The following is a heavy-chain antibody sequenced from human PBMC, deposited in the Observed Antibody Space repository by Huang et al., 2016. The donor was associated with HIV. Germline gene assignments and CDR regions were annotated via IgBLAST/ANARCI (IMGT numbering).Heavy chain of an antibody. V-gene: IGHV5-51*01. J-gene: IGHJ6*02. D-gene: IGHD3-9*01. Sequence: EVQLVQSGAEVKKPGESLKISCRGSGYSFSSYWIGWVRQMPGRGLEWMGFIYPADSDIKYSPSFKDQVIISVDKSFDIAYLQWRGLRASDTATYYCARQHTGYHIFDLWGQGTTVTVSS. CDR1: GYSFSSYW. CDR2: IYPADSDI. CDR3: ARQHTGYHIFDL.